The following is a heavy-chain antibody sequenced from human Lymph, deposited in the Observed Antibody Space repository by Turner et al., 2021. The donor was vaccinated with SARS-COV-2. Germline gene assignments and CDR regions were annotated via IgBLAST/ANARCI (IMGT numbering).Heavy chain of an antibody. CDR3: ARDVERYNDFWSGYSGGYGLDV. V-gene: IGHV1-2*02. D-gene: IGHD3-3*01. J-gene: IGHJ6*02. CDR1: GYTATAYY. CDR2: INPDSGGT. Sequence: QVQLVQSGAEVKKPGASVKVSCTPSGYTATAYYMHWVRQAPGQGLEWMGWINPDSGGTNYAQKFQGRVTMTRDTSISTAYMELRRLRSDDTAVYYCARDVERYNDFWSGYSGGYGLDVWGQGTTVTVSS.